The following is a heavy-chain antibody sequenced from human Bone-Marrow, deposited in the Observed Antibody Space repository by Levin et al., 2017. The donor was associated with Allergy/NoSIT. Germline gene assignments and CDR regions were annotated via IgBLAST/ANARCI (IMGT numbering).Heavy chain of an antibody. D-gene: IGHD4-17*01. V-gene: IGHV3-30-3*01. CDR1: GFTFRLYA. Sequence: GESLKISCAASGFTFRLYAMHWVRQAPGKGLEWLAAISYDGSSTYYADSVKGRFSISRDNSENTLYLQVNGLRPEDTAVYYCARDGDRGTTVTTFCMDIWGQGTTVTVSS. J-gene: IGHJ6*02. CDR3: ARDGDRGTTVTTFCMDI. CDR2: ISYDGSST.